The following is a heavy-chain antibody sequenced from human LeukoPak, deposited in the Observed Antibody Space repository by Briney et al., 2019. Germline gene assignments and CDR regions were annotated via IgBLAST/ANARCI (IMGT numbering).Heavy chain of an antibody. CDR1: GFTFSSYS. CDR2: ISSSSRSI. Sequence: PAGSLRLSCAASGFTFSSYSMNWVRQAPGKGLQWVSAISSSSRSIYYADSVKGRFTISRDNAKNSLYLQMNSLRAEDIFFKQKAAYDILTGFDYWGQGTLVTVSS. D-gene: IGHD3-9*01. CDR3: AAYDILTGFDY. J-gene: IGHJ4*02. V-gene: IGHV3-21*01.